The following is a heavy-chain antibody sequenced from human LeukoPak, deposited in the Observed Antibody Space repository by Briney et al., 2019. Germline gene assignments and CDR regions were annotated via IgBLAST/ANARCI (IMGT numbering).Heavy chain of an antibody. CDR3: ARELDLAYSSTLGHFDY. V-gene: IGHV4-34*01. CDR1: GGSFSGYY. CDR2: INHSGRT. J-gene: IGHJ4*02. Sequence: SETLSLTCAVYGGSFSGYYWSWIRQPPGKGLEWIGEINHSGRTNYNPSLKSRVTISVDSSKNQFSLRLSFVTAADTAVYYCARELDLAYSSTLGHFDYWGQGTLVTVSS. D-gene: IGHD6-13*01.